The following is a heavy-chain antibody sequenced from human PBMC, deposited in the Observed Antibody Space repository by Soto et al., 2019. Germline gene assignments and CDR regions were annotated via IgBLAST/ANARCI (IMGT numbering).Heavy chain of an antibody. Sequence: GGSLRLSCAASGFTFSSYAMSWVRQAPGKGLEWVSAISGSGGSTYYADSVKGRFTISRDNSKNTLYLQMNSLRAEDTAVYYCAKMIGWFGEFITFDYWGQGTLVTVSS. J-gene: IGHJ4*02. V-gene: IGHV3-23*01. D-gene: IGHD3-10*01. CDR1: GFTFSSYA. CDR2: ISGSGGST. CDR3: AKMIGWFGEFITFDY.